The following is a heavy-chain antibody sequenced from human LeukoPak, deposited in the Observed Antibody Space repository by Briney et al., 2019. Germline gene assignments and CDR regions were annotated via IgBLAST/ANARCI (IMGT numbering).Heavy chain of an antibody. CDR3: ARAPEYGLYYFDY. CDR1: GGSISNSGYY. J-gene: IGHJ4*02. D-gene: IGHD1-14*01. V-gene: IGHV4-39*07. CDR2: IYYSGST. Sequence: SETLSLTCTVSGGSISNSGYYWGWIRQPPGKGLEWIGNIYYSGSTYYNPSLKSRVSTSVDTSKNQFSLKLTSVTAADTAVYYCARAPEYGLYYFDYWGQGTPVTVSS.